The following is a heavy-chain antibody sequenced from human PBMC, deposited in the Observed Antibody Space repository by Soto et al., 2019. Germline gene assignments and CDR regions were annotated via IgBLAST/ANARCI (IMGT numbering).Heavy chain of an antibody. Sequence: SVKVSCKASGGTFSSYTISWVRQAPGQGLEWMGRIIPILGIANYAQKFQGGVTITADKSTSTAYMELSSLRTEDTALYYCAKGEKDYGVSYWGQGTLVTVSS. CDR3: AKGEKDYGVSY. V-gene: IGHV1-69*02. CDR2: IIPILGIA. D-gene: IGHD4-17*01. CDR1: GGTFSSYT. J-gene: IGHJ4*02.